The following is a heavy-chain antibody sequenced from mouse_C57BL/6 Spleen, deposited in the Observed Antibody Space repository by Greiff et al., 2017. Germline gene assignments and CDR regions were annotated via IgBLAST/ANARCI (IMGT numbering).Heavy chain of an antibody. Sequence: VQLQQSGAELARPGASVKLSCKASGYTFTSYGISWVKQRTGQGLEWIGEIYPRSGNTYYNEKFKGKATLTADKSSSTAYMELRSLTSEDSAVYFCARSEDGYSYAMDYWGQGTSVTVSS. CDR1: GYTFTSYG. J-gene: IGHJ4*01. CDR3: ARSEDGYSYAMDY. D-gene: IGHD2-3*01. CDR2: IYPRSGNT. V-gene: IGHV1-81*01.